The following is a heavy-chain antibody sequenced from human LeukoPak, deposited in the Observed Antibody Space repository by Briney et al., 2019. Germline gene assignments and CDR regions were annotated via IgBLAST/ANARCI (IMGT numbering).Heavy chain of an antibody. V-gene: IGHV3-74*01. CDR3: AREASNWGSDY. D-gene: IGHD7-27*01. CDR1: GFTFSSYW. J-gene: IGHJ4*02. Sequence: GGSLRLSCAASGFTFSSYWMHWVRQAPGKGLVWVSRINSDGSSTSYADSVKGRFTISRDNAKNTLYLQMNSLRTEDTAVHYCAREASNWGSDYWGQGTLVTVSS. CDR2: INSDGSST.